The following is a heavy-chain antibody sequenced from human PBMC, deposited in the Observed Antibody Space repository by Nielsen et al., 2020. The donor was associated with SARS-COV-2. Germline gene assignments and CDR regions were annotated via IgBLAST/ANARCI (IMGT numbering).Heavy chain of an antibody. J-gene: IGHJ6*02. CDR1: GGSISSGGYY. Sequence: SETLSLTCTVSGGSISSGGYYWSWIRHHPGKGLEWIGYIYFSRRTCYNPSLKSRVTISVDTSKNQFSLSLRSVTAADTAVYYCARESSGYDHYNYGMDVWGQGTTVTVAS. CDR3: ARESSGYDHYNYGMDV. V-gene: IGHV4-31*03. D-gene: IGHD5-12*01. CDR2: IYFSRRT.